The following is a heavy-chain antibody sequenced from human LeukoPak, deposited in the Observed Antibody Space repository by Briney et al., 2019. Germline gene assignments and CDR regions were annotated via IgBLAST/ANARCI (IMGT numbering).Heavy chain of an antibody. J-gene: IGHJ4*02. V-gene: IGHV7-4-1*02. D-gene: IGHD1-26*01. CDR3: ARDSISGSYVHYDN. CDR1: GYTLNRYG. CDR2: INTNTGNP. Sequence: RASVKVSCKASGYTLNRYGMNWVRQAPGQGLEWMGWINTNTGNPTYAQGFTGRFVFSLDTSVSTAYLQINSLKAEDTAVYYCARDSISGSYVHYDNWGQGTLVTVSS.